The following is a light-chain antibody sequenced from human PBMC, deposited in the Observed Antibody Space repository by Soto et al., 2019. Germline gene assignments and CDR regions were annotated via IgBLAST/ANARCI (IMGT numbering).Light chain of an antibody. J-gene: IGKJ4*01. V-gene: IGKV3-11*01. CDR1: QSVSNN. Sequence: EIVLTQSPATLSLSPGERATLSCRASQSVSNNLAWYQQKPGQAPRLLIYDASNRATGIPARFSGSGSGTDFTLTISSLEPEDFAVYYGQQRSNWPPLTFGGGIKVEIK. CDR3: QQRSNWPPLT. CDR2: DAS.